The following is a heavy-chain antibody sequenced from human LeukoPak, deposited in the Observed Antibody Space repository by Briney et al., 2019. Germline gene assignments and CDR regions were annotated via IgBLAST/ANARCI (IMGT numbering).Heavy chain of an antibody. J-gene: IGHJ5*02. CDR3: AREPIVVVPAAIFGWFDP. V-gene: IGHV4-4*07. Sequence: SETLSLTCTVSGGSISSYYWSWIRQPAGEGMEWIGRIYTSGSTNYNPSLKSRVTMSVDTSKNQFSLKLSSVTAADTAVYYCAREPIVVVPAAIFGWFDPWGQGTLVTVSS. CDR1: GGSISSYY. CDR2: IYTSGST. D-gene: IGHD2-2*02.